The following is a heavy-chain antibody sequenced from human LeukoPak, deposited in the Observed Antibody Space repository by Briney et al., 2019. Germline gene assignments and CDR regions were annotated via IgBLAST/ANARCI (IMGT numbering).Heavy chain of an antibody. CDR1: GGSISSYY. Sequence: SETLSLTCTVSGGSISSYYWSWIRQPPGKGLEWIGYIYYTGSTNYNPSLKSRVTISVDTSKNQFSLRLSSVTAADTAAYYCARVANNGYYFFDYWGQGTLVTVSS. D-gene: IGHD3-22*01. V-gene: IGHV4-59*08. CDR2: IYYTGST. J-gene: IGHJ4*02. CDR3: ARVANNGYYFFDY.